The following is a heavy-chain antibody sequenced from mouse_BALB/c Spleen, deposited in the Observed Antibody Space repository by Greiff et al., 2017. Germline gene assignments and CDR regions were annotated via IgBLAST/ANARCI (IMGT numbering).Heavy chain of an antibody. J-gene: IGHJ3*01. CDR2: INPSNGGT. CDR3: ARGYVHRAWFAY. Sequence: VQLQQSGAELVKPGASVKLSCKASGYTFTSYYMYWVKQRPGQGLEWIGEINPSNGGTNFNEKFKSKATLTVDKSSSTAYMQLSSLTSEDSAVYYGARGYVHRAWFAYWGQGTLVTVSA. V-gene: IGHV1S81*02. D-gene: IGHD2-10*02. CDR1: GYTFTSYY.